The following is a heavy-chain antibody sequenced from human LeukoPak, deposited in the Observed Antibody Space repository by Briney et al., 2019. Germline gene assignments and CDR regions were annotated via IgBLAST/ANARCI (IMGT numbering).Heavy chain of an antibody. CDR2: IVVGSGNT. V-gene: IGHV1-58*01. CDR1: GFTFSSSA. CDR3: AAGKKVGTYLWYYFDL. D-gene: IGHD1-26*01. J-gene: IGHJ2*01. Sequence: SVKVSCKASGFTFSSSAVQWVRQARGQHLEWIGWIVVGSGNTNYAQRFQERVTITRDMSTSTAYMELSSLRSEDTAVYYCAAGKKVGTYLWYYFDLWGRGTLVTVSS.